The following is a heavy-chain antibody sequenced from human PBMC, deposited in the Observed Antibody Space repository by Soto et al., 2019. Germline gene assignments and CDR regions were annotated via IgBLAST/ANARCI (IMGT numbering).Heavy chain of an antibody. J-gene: IGHJ5*02. CDR2: MNPNSGHT. CDR3: ARGNPTWFDP. Sequence: QVQLVQSGTEVKKPGASVKVSCKASGYTFIGYDLNWVRQATGQGLEWMGRMNPNSGHTAYAQNPQSRVTMTRHKSISTTYMELSSLRSEDTAVYYCARGNPTWFDPWGQGTLVTVSS. V-gene: IGHV1-8*01. CDR1: GYTFIGYD.